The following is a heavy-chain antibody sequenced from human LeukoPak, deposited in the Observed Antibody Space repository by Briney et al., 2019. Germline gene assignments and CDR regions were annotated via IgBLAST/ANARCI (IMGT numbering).Heavy chain of an antibody. D-gene: IGHD3-10*01. CDR3: AKTAGVRGALNWFDP. CDR2: IYYSGST. J-gene: IGHJ5*02. Sequence: PSETLSLTCTVSGGSISSYYWSWIRQPPGKGLEWIGYIYYSGSTNYNPSLKSRVTISVDTSKNQFSLKLSSVTAADTAVYYCAKTAGVRGALNWFDPWGQGTLVTVSS. CDR1: GGSISSYY. V-gene: IGHV4-59*01.